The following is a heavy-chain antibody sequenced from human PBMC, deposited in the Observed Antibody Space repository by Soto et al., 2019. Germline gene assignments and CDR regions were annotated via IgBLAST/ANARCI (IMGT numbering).Heavy chain of an antibody. D-gene: IGHD6-25*01. Sequence: ASVKVSCKASGYTFNTYFMHWVRQAPGQGLEWMGVINPSSGSTFYTQKFQGRFTVTRDTSTSTVYMYLSSLRSEDTAIYYCARGVTISAAGCGPYYWGQGTLVTVS. V-gene: IGHV1-46*02. CDR2: INPSSGST. CDR3: ARGVTISAAGCGPYY. J-gene: IGHJ4*02. CDR1: GYTFNTYF.